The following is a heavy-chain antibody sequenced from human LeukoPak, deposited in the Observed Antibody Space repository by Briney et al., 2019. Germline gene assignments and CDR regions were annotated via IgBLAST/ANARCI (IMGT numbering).Heavy chain of an antibody. V-gene: IGHV1-69*11. CDR2: IIPFLGTT. Sequence: SVKVSCKASGGVFTTYAVSWVRQAPGQGPEWMGSIIPFLGTTNYAQKFQGRVTITADEPTRTAYMELTYVRSDDTAVYYCTIIPNVILFTHYFEYWGQGTLVTVSS. CDR1: GGVFTTYA. D-gene: IGHD2-21*01. J-gene: IGHJ4*02. CDR3: TIIPNVILFTHYFEY.